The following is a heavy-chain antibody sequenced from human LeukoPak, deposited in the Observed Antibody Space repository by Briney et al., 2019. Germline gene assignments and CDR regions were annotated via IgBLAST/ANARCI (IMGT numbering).Heavy chain of an antibody. J-gene: IGHJ3*02. D-gene: IGHD4-17*01. Sequence: GGSLRLSCAASGFTFSSYSMNWVRQAPGKGLEWVSYISSSSTYMYYADSVKGRFTVSRDNAQNSLHLQMNSLRAEDTAVYYCASNVTTTPITTGGAFNIWGQGTMVTVS. CDR1: GFTFSSYS. CDR3: ASNVTTTPITTGGAFNI. V-gene: IGHV3-21*01. CDR2: ISSSSTYM.